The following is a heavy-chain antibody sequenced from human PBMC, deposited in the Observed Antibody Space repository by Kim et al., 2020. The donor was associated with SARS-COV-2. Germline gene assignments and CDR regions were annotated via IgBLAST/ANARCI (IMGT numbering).Heavy chain of an antibody. J-gene: IGHJ4*02. Sequence: YADSVKGRFTISRDNSKNTLYLQMSSLRAEDTAVYYCVKGSSGYDLGSVYWGQGTLVTVSS. V-gene: IGHV3-64D*06. CDR3: VKGSSGYDLGSVY. D-gene: IGHD5-12*01.